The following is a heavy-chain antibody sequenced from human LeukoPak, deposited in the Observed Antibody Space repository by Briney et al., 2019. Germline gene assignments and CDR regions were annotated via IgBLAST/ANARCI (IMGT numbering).Heavy chain of an antibody. CDR3: AKRRTDYYDSSGPTDY. CDR1: GFTFSSYA. Sequence: PGGSLRLSCAASGFTFSSYAMSWVRRAPGKGLEWVSAISGSGGSTYYADSVKGRFTISRDNSKNTLYLQMNSLRAEDTAVYYCAKRRTDYYDSSGPTDYWGQGTLVTVSS. V-gene: IGHV3-23*01. CDR2: ISGSGGST. J-gene: IGHJ4*02. D-gene: IGHD3-22*01.